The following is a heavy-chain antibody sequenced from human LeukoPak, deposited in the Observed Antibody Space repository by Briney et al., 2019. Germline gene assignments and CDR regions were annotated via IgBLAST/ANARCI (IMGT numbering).Heavy chain of an antibody. CDR3: GRVFCGGNCYSPPLPDY. D-gene: IGHD2-21*02. V-gene: IGHV3-33*01. CDR2: IWYDGSNR. Sequence: PGRSLRLSCAASGFXFSSFGIQWVRQAPGKGLDWLAGIWYDGSNRNYADSVKGRLTISRDNSKNTLFLQMDSLRAEDTAVYYCGRVFCGGNCYSPPLPDYWGQGTVVTVSS. J-gene: IGHJ4*02. CDR1: GFXFSSFG.